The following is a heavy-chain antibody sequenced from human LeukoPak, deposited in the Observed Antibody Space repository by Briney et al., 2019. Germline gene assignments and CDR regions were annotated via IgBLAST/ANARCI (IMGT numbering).Heavy chain of an antibody. V-gene: IGHV1-2*02. J-gene: IGHJ4*02. D-gene: IGHD1-26*01. CDR3: ARDAQPSGTFAGPGY. CDR1: GYTFTVYY. Sequence: ASVKVSCKASGYTFTVYYMHWVRQAPGQGLEWMGWINPYSGGTNYAQKFQGRVTMTRDTSITTAYMELSRLRSDDTAVYYCARDAQPSGTFAGPGYWGQGTQVTVSS. CDR2: INPYSGGT.